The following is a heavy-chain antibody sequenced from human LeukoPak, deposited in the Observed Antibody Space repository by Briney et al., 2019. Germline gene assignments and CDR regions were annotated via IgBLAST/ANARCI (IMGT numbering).Heavy chain of an antibody. CDR3: ARIGYSSSSFDY. J-gene: IGHJ4*02. V-gene: IGHV3-7*01. D-gene: IGHD6-6*01. CDR1: GFTFSSYW. CDR2: IKQDGSEK. Sequence: GGSLRLSCAASGFTFSSYWMSWVRQAPGKGLEWVANIKQDGSEKYYVDSVKGRFTMSRDNAQNSVFLQAISLRDEDTAVYYCARIGYSSSSFDYWGQGTLVSVSS.